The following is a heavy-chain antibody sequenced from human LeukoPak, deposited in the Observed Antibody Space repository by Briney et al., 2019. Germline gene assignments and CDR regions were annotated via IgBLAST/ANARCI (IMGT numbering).Heavy chain of an antibody. CDR1: GGSIRSSSYY. V-gene: IGHV4-39*01. Sequence: SETLSLTCTVSGGSIRSSSYYWGWIRQPPGKGLEWIGSIYYSGSTYYNASLKSRGTISVDTSKNQFSMKLNSVTAADTAVYFCARQVVAVAGTGYFDYWGQGTLVTVSS. D-gene: IGHD6-19*01. CDR2: IYYSGST. CDR3: ARQVVAVAGTGYFDY. J-gene: IGHJ4*02.